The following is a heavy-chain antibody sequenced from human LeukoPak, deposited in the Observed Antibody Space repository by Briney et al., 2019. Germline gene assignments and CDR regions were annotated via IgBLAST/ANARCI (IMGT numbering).Heavy chain of an antibody. Sequence: ASVKVSCKASGYTFTSYYMHWVRQAPGQGLEWMGIINPSGGSTSYAQKFQGRVTMTRDTSTSTVHMELSSLRSEDTAVYYCAREPLLPYCGGDCVRYYFDYWGQGTLVTVSS. J-gene: IGHJ4*02. V-gene: IGHV1-46*01. CDR3: AREPLLPYCGGDCVRYYFDY. CDR1: GYTFTSYY. CDR2: INPSGGST. D-gene: IGHD2-21*02.